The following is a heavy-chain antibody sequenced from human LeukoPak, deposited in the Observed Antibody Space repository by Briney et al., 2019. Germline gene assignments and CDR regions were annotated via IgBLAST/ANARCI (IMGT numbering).Heavy chain of an antibody. CDR2: LSDGGGNT. V-gene: IGHV3-23*01. CDR3: AREDSSGWYLSFDY. Sequence: GGSLRLSCVASGFTFGNYPMSWVRQAPGKGLEWVSALSDGGGNTFYADSVKGRFTISRDNSKNTLYLQMNSLRAEDTAVYYCAREDSSGWYLSFDYWGQGTLVTVSS. CDR1: GFTFGNYP. D-gene: IGHD6-19*01. J-gene: IGHJ4*02.